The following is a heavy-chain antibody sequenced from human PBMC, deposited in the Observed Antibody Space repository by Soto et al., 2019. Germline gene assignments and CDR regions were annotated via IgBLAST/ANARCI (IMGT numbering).Heavy chain of an antibody. CDR3: ARKRTIAAAGLDY. CDR1: GFTFSNYD. J-gene: IGHJ4*02. D-gene: IGHD6-13*01. Sequence: PGGSLRLSCAASGFTFSNYDMHWVRQAPGKGLEWVAVISYDGSNKDYADSAKGRFSISRDNSKKTLCLQMNSLRDEDTALYYCARKRTIAAAGLDYWGQGTLVTVSS. V-gene: IGHV3-30*03. CDR2: ISYDGSNK.